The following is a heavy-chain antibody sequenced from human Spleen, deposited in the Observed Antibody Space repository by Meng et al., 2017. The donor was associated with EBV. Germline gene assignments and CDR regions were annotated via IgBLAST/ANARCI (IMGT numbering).Heavy chain of an antibody. CDR1: GGSCSGYY. J-gene: IGHJ4*02. Sequence: HVQLQQRGAGLLKPSETLSLTCAVYGGSCSGYYWSCIRRPPGKGLEWIGEINLSRSTNYNPSLKSRITISVDTSNNQFSLKLSSVTAADTAVYYCARGKASAAGNDYWGQGTLVTVSS. CDR2: INLSRST. D-gene: IGHD6-13*01. V-gene: IGHV4-34*01. CDR3: ARGKASAAGNDY.